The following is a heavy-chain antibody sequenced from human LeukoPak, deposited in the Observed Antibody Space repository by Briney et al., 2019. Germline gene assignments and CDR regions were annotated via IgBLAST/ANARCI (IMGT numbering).Heavy chain of an antibody. J-gene: IGHJ6*03. CDR1: GGSISSSSYY. CDR2: IYYSGST. CDR3: ARKGNCGGNSAGESKWRGPLYYYYYMDV. D-gene: IGHD4-23*01. Sequence: SETLSLTCTVSGGSISSSSYYWGWIRQPPGKGLEWIGSIYYSGSTYYNPSLKSRVTISVDTSKNQFSLKLSSVTAADTAVYYCARKGNCGGNSAGESKWRGPLYYYYYMDVWGKGTTVTVSS. V-gene: IGHV4-39*07.